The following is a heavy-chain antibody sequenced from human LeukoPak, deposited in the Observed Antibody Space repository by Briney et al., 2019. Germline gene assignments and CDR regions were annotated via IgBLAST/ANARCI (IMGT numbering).Heavy chain of an antibody. J-gene: IGHJ6*03. CDR2: IYSGGTT. CDR3: ARVEGDYYYYYYMDV. V-gene: IGHV3-53*01. CDR1: GFTVNNNY. Sequence: GGSLRLSCAASGFTVNNNYMIWVRQAPGKGLEWVSLIYSGGTTHYADSVKGRFTISRDNSKNTLYLQMNSLRAEDTAVYYCARVEGDYYYYYYMDVWGKGTTVTVSS. D-gene: IGHD2-21*02.